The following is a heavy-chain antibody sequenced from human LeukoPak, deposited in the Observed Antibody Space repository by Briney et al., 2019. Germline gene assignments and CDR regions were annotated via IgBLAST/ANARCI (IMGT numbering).Heavy chain of an antibody. CDR1: GFTFSSYG. Sequence: GGSLRLSCAASGFTFSSYGMNWVRQAPGKGLQWVSGISGSGGSTYYPDSAKGRFIISRDNSENTLHLQVNSLRAEDTAVYYCAKALGGYYYYGMDVWGQGTTVTVSS. V-gene: IGHV3-23*01. CDR2: ISGSGGST. CDR3: AKALGGYYYYGMDV. D-gene: IGHD1-26*01. J-gene: IGHJ6*02.